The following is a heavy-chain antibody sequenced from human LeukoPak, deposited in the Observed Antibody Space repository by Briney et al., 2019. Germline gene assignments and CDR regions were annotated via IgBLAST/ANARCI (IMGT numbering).Heavy chain of an antibody. CDR1: GFTFNNYH. D-gene: IGHD5-24*01. CDR2: ISSSSSTI. J-gene: IGHJ4*02. V-gene: IGHV3-48*01. Sequence: SGGSLRLSCAASGFTFNNYHMSWVRQAPGKGLECVSCISSSSSTIYYADSVKGRFTISRDKAKNSLYLQMNALRAEDTAVYYCARSVDVDYWGQGILVTVSP. CDR3: ARSVDVDY.